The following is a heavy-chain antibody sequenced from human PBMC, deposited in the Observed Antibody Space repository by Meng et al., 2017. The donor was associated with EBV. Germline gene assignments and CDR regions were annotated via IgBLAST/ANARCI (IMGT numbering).Heavy chain of an antibody. CDR1: GDTLNGYV. Sequence: GAGVEGAGVEGRVYAKASGDTLNGYVRDWGHKCTRQGIEWMRWTNAGNGKTKESKRFEDRVTINWHTFASTVYMKMSRLRCKDTIVYYCARAGYDSIGYYPKTIDYWGQGTLVTVSS. CDR3: ARAGYDSIGYYPKTIDY. CDR2: TNAGNGKT. D-gene: IGHD3-22*01. V-gene: IGHV1-3*01. J-gene: IGHJ4*02.